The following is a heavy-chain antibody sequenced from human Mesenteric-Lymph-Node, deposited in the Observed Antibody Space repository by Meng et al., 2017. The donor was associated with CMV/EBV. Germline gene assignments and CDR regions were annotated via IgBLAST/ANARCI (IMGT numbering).Heavy chain of an antibody. V-gene: IGHV1-2*02. CDR2: INVNNGGK. J-gene: IGHJ4*02. CDR1: GYTFSDSY. D-gene: IGHD2-2*02. CDR3: VRKGYYCTSNNCYKSFDY. Sequence: ASVKVSCKASGYTFSDSYMHWVRQAPGQGLEWMGFINVNNGGKNSAQNLQGRVTMTRDTSISTAYMDLSRLTSDDTDMYYCVRKGYYCTSNNCYKSFDYWGQGTLVTVSS.